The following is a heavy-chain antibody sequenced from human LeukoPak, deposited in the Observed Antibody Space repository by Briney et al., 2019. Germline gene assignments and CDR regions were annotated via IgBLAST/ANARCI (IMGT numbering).Heavy chain of an antibody. Sequence: GASVKVSCTASGGTFSSYAISWVRQAPGQGLEWMGGIIPIFGTANYAQKFQGRVTITADESTSTAYMELSSLRSEDTAVYYCARDRKYYYGSGSHSDAFDIWGQGTMVTVSS. J-gene: IGHJ3*02. CDR3: ARDRKYYYGSGSHSDAFDI. CDR2: IIPIFGTA. D-gene: IGHD3-10*01. CDR1: GGTFSSYA. V-gene: IGHV1-69*13.